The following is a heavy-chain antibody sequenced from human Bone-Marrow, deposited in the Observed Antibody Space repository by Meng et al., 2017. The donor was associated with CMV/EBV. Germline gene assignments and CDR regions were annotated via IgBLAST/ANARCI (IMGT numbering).Heavy chain of an antibody. CDR2: IYSGGST. Sequence: GESLKISCAASGFTVSSNYMSWVRQAPGKGLEWVSVIYSGGSTYYADSVKGRFTISRDNSKNTLYLQMNSLRAEDTAVYYCARGYILTGFDYWGQRTLVTVSS. V-gene: IGHV3-66*02. CDR3: ARGYILTGFDY. J-gene: IGHJ4*02. CDR1: GFTVSSNY. D-gene: IGHD3-9*01.